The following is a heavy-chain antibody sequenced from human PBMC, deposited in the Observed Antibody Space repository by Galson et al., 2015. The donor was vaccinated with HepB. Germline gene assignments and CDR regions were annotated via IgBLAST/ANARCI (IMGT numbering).Heavy chain of an antibody. D-gene: IGHD3-10*01. Sequence: TLSLTCTVSGGSISSGGYYCSWIRQHPGKGLEWIGYIYYSGSTYYNPSLKSRVTISVNTSKNQFSLKLSSVTAADAAVYSCARVSRSYGSVRGFDYWGQGTLVTVSS. J-gene: IGHJ4*02. V-gene: IGHV4-31*03. CDR1: GGSISSGGYY. CDR3: ARVSRSYGSVRGFDY. CDR2: IYYSGST.